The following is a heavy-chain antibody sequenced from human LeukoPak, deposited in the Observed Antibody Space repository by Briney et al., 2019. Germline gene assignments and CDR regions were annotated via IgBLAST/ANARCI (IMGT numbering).Heavy chain of an antibody. V-gene: IGHV4-4*07. CDR1: GGSISIYY. J-gene: IGHJ5*02. CDR3: ASGARTIIAAALNNWFDP. D-gene: IGHD6-13*01. CDR2: IYTSGST. Sequence: SETLSLTCTVSGGSISIYYWNWIRQPAGKGLEWIGRIYTSGSTSYNPSLKSRVTMSVDTSKNQFSLKLSSVTAADTAVYYCASGARTIIAAALNNWFDPWGQGTLVTVSS.